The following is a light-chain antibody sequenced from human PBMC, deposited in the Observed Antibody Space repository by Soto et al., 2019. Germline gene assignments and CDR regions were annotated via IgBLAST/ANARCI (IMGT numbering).Light chain of an antibody. Sequence: QSALTQPASVSGSPERSIPFPCPETSGTIGGYNYVSWYQQHPGKAPKLMIYEVTNRPSGVSNRFSGSKSGNTASLTISGLQADDEADYYCSSYTSSITYVFGTGTKLTVL. J-gene: IGLJ1*01. CDR3: SSYTSSITYV. CDR1: SGTIGGYNY. V-gene: IGLV2-14*01. CDR2: EVT.